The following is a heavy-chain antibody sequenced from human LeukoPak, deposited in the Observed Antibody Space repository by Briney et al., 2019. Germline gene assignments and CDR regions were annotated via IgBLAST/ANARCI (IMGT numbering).Heavy chain of an antibody. D-gene: IGHD1-26*01. CDR3: ARGGSYFDY. V-gene: IGHV3-21*01. J-gene: IGHJ4*02. Sequence: GGSLRLSCAASGFTFSSYNMNWVRQAPGKGLEWVASISSSSNYIYYVDSVKGRFTISRDNAKNSLYLQMNSLRAEDTAVYYCARGGSYFDYWGQGTLVTASS. CDR1: GFTFSSYN. CDR2: ISSSSNYI.